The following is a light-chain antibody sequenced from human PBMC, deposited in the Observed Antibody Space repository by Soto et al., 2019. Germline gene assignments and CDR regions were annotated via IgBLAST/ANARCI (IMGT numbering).Light chain of an antibody. CDR1: QSVSIY. Sequence: EIGFTQSPATLSLSLGERATLSCRASQSVSIYLAWYQQKPGQAPRLLIYGTSTRATGIPARFSGSGSETEFTLTISSLQSEDFAVYYCQQFGNSPITFGQGTRLEI. V-gene: IGKV3-15*01. CDR2: GTS. CDR3: QQFGNSPIT. J-gene: IGKJ5*01.